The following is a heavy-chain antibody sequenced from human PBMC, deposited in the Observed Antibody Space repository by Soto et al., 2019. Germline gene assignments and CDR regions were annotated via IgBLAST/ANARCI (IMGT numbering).Heavy chain of an antibody. J-gene: IGHJ6*02. V-gene: IGHV4-59*01. D-gene: IGHD6-6*01. CDR1: GGSISSYY. Sequence: SETLSLTCTVSGGSISSYYWSWIRQPPGKGLEWIGYIYYSGSTNYNPSLKSRVTISVDTSKNQFSLKLSSVTAADTAVYYCARVRLVRTYYYGMDVWGQGTTVTVSS. CDR3: ARVRLVRTYYYGMDV. CDR2: IYYSGST.